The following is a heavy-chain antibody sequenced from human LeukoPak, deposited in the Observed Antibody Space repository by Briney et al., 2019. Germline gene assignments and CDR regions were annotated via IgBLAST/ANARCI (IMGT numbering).Heavy chain of an antibody. J-gene: IGHJ4*02. CDR3: TRDKLELRQFDY. Sequence: PGGSLRLSCAASGFTFSSYAMSWVRQAPGKGLEWVSAISGSGGSTYYADSVKGRFTISRDNSKNTLYLQMNSLKTEDTAVYYCTRDKLELRQFDYWGQGTLVTVSS. D-gene: IGHD1-7*01. V-gene: IGHV3-23*01. CDR1: GFTFSSYA. CDR2: ISGSGGST.